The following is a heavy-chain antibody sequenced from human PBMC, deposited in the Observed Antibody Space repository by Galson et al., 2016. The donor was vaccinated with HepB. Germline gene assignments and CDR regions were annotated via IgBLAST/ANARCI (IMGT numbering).Heavy chain of an antibody. CDR3: ARDLYSYGYRNYFDY. J-gene: IGHJ4*02. V-gene: IGHV4-4*07. D-gene: IGHD5-18*01. Sequence: SETLSLTCTASGGSISNYYWSWIRQPAGKGLEWIGHIYTSGSTNYNPSLKSRVTMSVDTSKNQFSLKLSSVTAADTAVYYCARDLYSYGYRNYFDYWGQGTLVTVSS. CDR1: GGSISNYY. CDR2: IYTSGST.